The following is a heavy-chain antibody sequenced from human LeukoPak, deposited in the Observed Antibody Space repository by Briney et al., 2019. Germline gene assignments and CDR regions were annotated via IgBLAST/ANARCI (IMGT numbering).Heavy chain of an antibody. J-gene: IGHJ5*02. Sequence: SETLSLTCAVYGGSFSGYYWSWIRQPPGKGLEWIGEINHSGSTNYSPSLKGQVTISVDTSKNQFSLKLSSVTAADTAVYYCASDYDFWSGLGGFDPWGQGTLVTVSS. CDR3: ASDYDFWSGLGGFDP. CDR1: GGSFSGYY. CDR2: INHSGST. V-gene: IGHV4-34*01. D-gene: IGHD3-3*01.